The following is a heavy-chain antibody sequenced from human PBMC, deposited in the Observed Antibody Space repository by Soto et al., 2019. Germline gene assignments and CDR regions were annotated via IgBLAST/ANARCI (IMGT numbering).Heavy chain of an antibody. Sequence: SETLSLTCTVSGLSFGTGGSYWSWIRQPPGKGLEWIAYIYYGGSTNYNPSLKSRVTISAGTSKNQFSLRLSSVTAADTGVYYCARGYCSGGNCYRPGFDYWGQGTLVTVSS. CDR2: IYYGGST. V-gene: IGHV4-61*08. D-gene: IGHD2-15*01. CDR1: GLSFGTGGSY. CDR3: ARGYCSGGNCYRPGFDY. J-gene: IGHJ4*02.